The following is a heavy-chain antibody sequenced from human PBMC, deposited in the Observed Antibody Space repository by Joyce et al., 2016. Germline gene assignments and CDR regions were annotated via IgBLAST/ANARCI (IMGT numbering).Heavy chain of an antibody. V-gene: IGHV1-3*05. CDR1: GYTFTSYV. CDR3: ARDRRPLNWYFDI. D-gene: IGHD6-6*01. J-gene: IGHJ2*01. Sequence: QVQLVQSGAEEKKPGASVKVSCKTSGYTFTSYVIHWVRQAPGQRLEWMGWSNSGNGITESSKKFQGRVTISRDTSASTAYMELNSLTSEDTAIYYCARDRRPLNWYFDIWGRGTLVTVSS. CDR2: SNSGNGIT.